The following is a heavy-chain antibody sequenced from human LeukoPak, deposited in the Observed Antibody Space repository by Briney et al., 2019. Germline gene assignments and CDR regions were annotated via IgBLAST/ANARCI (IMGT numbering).Heavy chain of an antibody. D-gene: IGHD2-2*01. V-gene: IGHV3-21*01. CDR1: GFTFSRYS. CDR2: ISSSSSYR. J-gene: IGHJ4*02. Sequence: GGSLRLSCAASGFTFSRYSMNWVRQAPGKGLEWVSSISSSSSYRYYADSVKGRCTISRDNAKNSLHLQMNSLRAEDTAVYYCMSYAGRSDDYWGQGSLVTVSS. CDR3: MSYAGRSDDY.